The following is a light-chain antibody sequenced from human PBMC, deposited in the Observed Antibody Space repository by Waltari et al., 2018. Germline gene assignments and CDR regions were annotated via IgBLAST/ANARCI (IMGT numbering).Light chain of an antibody. Sequence: QSVLTQPPSASGTPGQRVTMSCSGSISNIGSTPVTWYQQFPVTAPKLLIFTNNQRPSGVPDRFSGSKSGTSASLAISGLQSEDEADYFCAVWDDSLTVVVFGGGTKVTVL. CDR1: ISNIGSTP. V-gene: IGLV1-44*01. J-gene: IGLJ2*01. CDR2: TNN. CDR3: AVWDDSLTVVV.